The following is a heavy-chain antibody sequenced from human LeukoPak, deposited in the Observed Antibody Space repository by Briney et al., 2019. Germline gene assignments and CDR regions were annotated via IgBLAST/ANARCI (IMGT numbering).Heavy chain of an antibody. V-gene: IGHV4-39*01. Sequence: SETLSLTCTASGGSVSSRYHYWGWIRQPPGKGLEWIGSIYYSGSTSSNPSLKSRVTISVDTSKNQVSLKLSSVTAADTAVYYCARGGYCNTTTCYPERWFDPWGQGTLVTVSS. CDR1: GGSVSSRYHY. CDR3: ARGGYCNTTTCYPERWFDP. J-gene: IGHJ5*02. CDR2: IYYSGST. D-gene: IGHD2-2*01.